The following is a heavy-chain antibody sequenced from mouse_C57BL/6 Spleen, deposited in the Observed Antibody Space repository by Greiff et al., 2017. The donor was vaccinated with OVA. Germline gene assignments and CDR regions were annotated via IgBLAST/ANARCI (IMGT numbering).Heavy chain of an antibody. J-gene: IGHJ2*01. CDR3: ARQGNYGIYFDY. Sequence: EVQLQESGGGLVQPGGSLKLSCAASGFTFSDYYMYWVRQTPEKRLEWVAYISNGGGSTYYPDTVKGRFTISRDNAKNTLYLQMSRLKSEDTAMYYCARQGNYGIYFDYWGQGTTLTVSS. CDR1: GFTFSDYY. CDR2: ISNGGGST. D-gene: IGHD2-1*01. V-gene: IGHV5-12*01.